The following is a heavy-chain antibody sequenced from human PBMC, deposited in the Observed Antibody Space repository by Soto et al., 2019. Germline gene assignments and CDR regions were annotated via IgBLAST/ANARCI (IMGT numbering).Heavy chain of an antibody. CDR1: GFTFSSYS. D-gene: IGHD3-3*01. V-gene: IGHV3-21*01. J-gene: IGHJ6*02. CDR3: ARDHAYYDFWSGYQVYYYYGMDV. CDR2: ISSSSSYI. Sequence: EVQLVESGGGLVKPGGSLRLSCAASGFTFSSYSMNWVRQAPGKGLEWVSSISSSSSYIYYADSVKGRFTISRDNAKNSPYLQMNSLRAEDTAVYYCARDHAYYDFWSGYQVYYYYGMDVWGQGTTVTVSS.